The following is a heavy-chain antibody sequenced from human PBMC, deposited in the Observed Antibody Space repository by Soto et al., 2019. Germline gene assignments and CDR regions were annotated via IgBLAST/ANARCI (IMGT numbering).Heavy chain of an antibody. CDR3: ARDQYFSGSTRDY. Sequence: EVQLVESGGGLVKPGGSLRLSCAASGFTFSSYSMNWVRQAPGKGLEWVSSISSSSSYIYYADSVKGRFTISRDNAKNSLYLQMNSLRAEDTAVYYCARDQYFSGSTRDYWGQGTLVTVSS. D-gene: IGHD3-9*01. CDR2: ISSSSSYI. J-gene: IGHJ4*02. V-gene: IGHV3-21*01. CDR1: GFTFSSYS.